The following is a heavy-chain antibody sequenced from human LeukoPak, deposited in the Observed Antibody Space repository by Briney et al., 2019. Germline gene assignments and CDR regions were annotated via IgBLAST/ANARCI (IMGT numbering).Heavy chain of an antibody. Sequence: GGSLRLSCAASGFTFSNYGMHWVRQAPGKGLEWVAFIRYDGSNKYYADSVKGRFTILRDNSKNTLYLQMNSLRAEDTAVYYCAKRRYFDWLDAFDIWGQGTMVTVSS. D-gene: IGHD3-9*01. V-gene: IGHV3-30*02. CDR3: AKRRYFDWLDAFDI. CDR2: IRYDGSNK. J-gene: IGHJ3*02. CDR1: GFTFSNYG.